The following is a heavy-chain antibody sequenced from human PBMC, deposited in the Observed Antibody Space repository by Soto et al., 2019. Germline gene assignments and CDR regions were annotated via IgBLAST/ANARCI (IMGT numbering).Heavy chain of an antibody. V-gene: IGHV3-30-3*01. CDR2: ISYDGSNK. Sequence: QPGGSLRLSCAASGFTFSSYAMHWVRQAPGKGLEWVAVISYDGSNKYYADSVKGRFTISRDNSKNTLYLQMNSLRAEDTAVYYCARDRYYDFWSGYYTYYYYYGMDVWGQGTTVTVSS. CDR1: GFTFSSYA. CDR3: ARDRYYDFWSGYYTYYYYYGMDV. J-gene: IGHJ6*02. D-gene: IGHD3-3*01.